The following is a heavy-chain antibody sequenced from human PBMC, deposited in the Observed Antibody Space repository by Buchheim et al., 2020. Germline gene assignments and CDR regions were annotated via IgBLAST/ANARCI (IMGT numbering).Heavy chain of an antibody. Sequence: EVQLVESGGGLVKPGGSLGLSCAASGFTFSNAWMSWVRQAPGKGLEWVGRIKSKTDGGTTDYAAPVKGRFTISRDDSKNTLYLQMNSLKTEDTAVYYCTTDGGIVVVPAAIPHHGGDYWGQGTL. J-gene: IGHJ4*02. V-gene: IGHV3-15*01. D-gene: IGHD2-2*02. CDR1: GFTFSNAW. CDR2: IKSKTDGGTT. CDR3: TTDGGIVVVPAAIPHHGGDY.